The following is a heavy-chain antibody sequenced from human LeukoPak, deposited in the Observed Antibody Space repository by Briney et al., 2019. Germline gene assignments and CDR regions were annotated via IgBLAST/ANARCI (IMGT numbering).Heavy chain of an antibody. J-gene: IGHJ4*02. D-gene: IGHD3-10*01. V-gene: IGHV3-49*03. Sequence: PGGSLRLSCTASGFTFGDYAMNWFRQAPGKGLEWVGFIRSQAYGGATEYAASVKGRFTISRDDSKTIAYLQMNSLKTEDTAVYYCAKDLHSGNGGDFDYWGQGTLVTVSS. CDR1: GFTFGDYA. CDR3: AKDLHSGNGGDFDY. CDR2: IRSQAYGGAT.